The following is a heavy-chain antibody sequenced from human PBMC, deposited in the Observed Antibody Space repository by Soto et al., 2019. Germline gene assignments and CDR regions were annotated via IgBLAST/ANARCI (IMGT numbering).Heavy chain of an antibody. CDR3: ARESEDLTSNFDY. J-gene: IGHJ4*02. CDR2: ISSTTNYI. Sequence: GGSLRLSCAASGFTFTRYSMNWVRQAPGKGLEWVSSISSTTNYIYYGDSMKGRFTISRDNAKNSLYLEMNSLRADDTAVYYCARESEDLTSNFDYWGQGTPVTVSS. V-gene: IGHV3-21*06. CDR1: GFTFTRYS.